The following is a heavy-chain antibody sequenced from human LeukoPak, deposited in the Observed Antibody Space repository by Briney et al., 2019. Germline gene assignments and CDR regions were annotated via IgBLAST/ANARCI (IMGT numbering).Heavy chain of an antibody. J-gene: IGHJ4*02. D-gene: IGHD2-15*01. CDR3: TTDPQYCSGGSCYLYYFDY. Sequence: GGSLRLSCAASGFTFSNAWMSWVRQAPGKGLEWVGRIKSKTDGGTTDYAAPVKGRFTISRDDSKNTLYLQMNSLKTEDTAVYYCTTDPQYCSGGSCYLYYFDYWGQGTLVTVSS. V-gene: IGHV3-15*01. CDR2: IKSKTDGGTT. CDR1: GFTFSNAW.